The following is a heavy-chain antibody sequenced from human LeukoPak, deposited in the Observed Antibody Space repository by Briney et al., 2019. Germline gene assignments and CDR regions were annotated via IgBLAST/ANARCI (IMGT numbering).Heavy chain of an antibody. CDR1: GGSISGCH. CDR3: AGAPRSYYYYYMDV. J-gene: IGHJ6*03. Sequence: SETLSLTCNVSGGSISGCHWSWIRQPPGKRLEWLGYTYYSGSSNYNPSLKSRVTISADTSKNQFSLKLSSVTAADTAVYYCAGAPRSYYYYYMDVWGKGTTVTVSS. CDR2: TYYSGSS. V-gene: IGHV4-59*01.